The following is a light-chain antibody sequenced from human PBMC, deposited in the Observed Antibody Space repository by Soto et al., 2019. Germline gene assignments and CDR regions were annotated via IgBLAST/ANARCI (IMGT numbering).Light chain of an antibody. CDR3: QQYGSSPPIT. Sequence: EIVLTQSPGTLSLSPGERATLSCRASQSVSSSYLAWYQQKPGQALRLLIYGASSRATGIPDRFSGSGSGTDFTLTISRLEPEDFAVYYCQQYGSSPPITFGRGTRLEIK. CDR2: GAS. J-gene: IGKJ5*01. CDR1: QSVSSSY. V-gene: IGKV3-20*01.